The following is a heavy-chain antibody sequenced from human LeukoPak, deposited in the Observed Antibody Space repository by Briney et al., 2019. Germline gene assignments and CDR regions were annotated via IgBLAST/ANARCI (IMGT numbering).Heavy chain of an antibody. Sequence: PGGSLRLSCLASGFTFSDYYMGWVRQAPGKGLEWISYMSSRGYPTYYAESVKGRFTISRDNAKNTLYLQMHNLRTDDTAVYFCARVGIALTSPFDYWGLGTLVAVSS. J-gene: IGHJ4*02. CDR3: ARVGIALTSPFDY. CDR2: MSSRGYPT. V-gene: IGHV3-11*01. CDR1: GFTFSDYY. D-gene: IGHD1-1*01.